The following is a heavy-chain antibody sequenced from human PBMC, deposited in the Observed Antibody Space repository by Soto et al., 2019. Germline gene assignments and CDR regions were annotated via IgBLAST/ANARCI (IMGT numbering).Heavy chain of an antibody. D-gene: IGHD1-26*01. J-gene: IGHJ1*01. CDR1: GYTFTSYY. CDR3: ARDENGSYYKKYFQH. V-gene: IGHV1-46*01. Sequence: ASVKVSCKASGYTFTSYYMHWVRQAPGQGLEWMGIINPSGGSTSYAQKFQGRVTMTRDTSTSTVYMELSSLRSEDTAVYYCARDENGSYYKKYFQHWGQGTLVTVSS. CDR2: INPSGGST.